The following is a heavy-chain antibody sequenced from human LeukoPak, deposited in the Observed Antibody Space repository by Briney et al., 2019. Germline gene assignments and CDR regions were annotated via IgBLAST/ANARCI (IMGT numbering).Heavy chain of an antibody. CDR2: IRSKANNYAT. D-gene: IGHD3-9*01. CDR3: TTTYYDILTGYYTIDY. J-gene: IGHJ4*02. Sequence: GGSLRLSCAASGFTFDDYGMSWVRQASGKGLEWVGHIRSKANNYATVYAASVKGRFTISRDDSKNTAYLQMNSLKTEDTAVYFCTTTYYDILTGYYTIDYWGQGTLVTVSS. CDR1: GFTFDDYG. V-gene: IGHV3-73*01.